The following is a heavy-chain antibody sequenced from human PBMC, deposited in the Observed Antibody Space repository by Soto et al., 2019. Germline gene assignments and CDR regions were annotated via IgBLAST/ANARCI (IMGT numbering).Heavy chain of an antibody. Sequence: ASVKVSCKASGYTFTKDQIHWVRQAPGQGLEWMGMIDPSGGKTNYAQKFQGRVTMTRDTSTSTVYMALSSLRSEDTAIYFCGRVMRSLLSITALDTWGQGTLVTVSS. CDR2: IDPSGGKT. CDR3: GRVMRSLLSITALDT. J-gene: IGHJ5*02. V-gene: IGHV1-46*01. CDR1: GYTFTKDQ. D-gene: IGHD3-10*01.